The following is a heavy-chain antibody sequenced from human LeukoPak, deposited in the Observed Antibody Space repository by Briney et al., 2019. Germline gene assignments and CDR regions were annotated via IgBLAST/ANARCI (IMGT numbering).Heavy chain of an antibody. CDR3: AKDLYYYDSSGYIPASHYFDY. D-gene: IGHD3-22*01. J-gene: IGHJ4*02. Sequence: PGGSLRLSCAASGFTFSSYAMSWVRQAPGKGLEWVSAISGSGGSTYYADSVKGRLTISRDNSKNTLYLQMNSLRAGDTAVYYCAKDLYYYDSSGYIPASHYFDYWGQGTLVTVSS. V-gene: IGHV3-23*01. CDR2: ISGSGGST. CDR1: GFTFSSYA.